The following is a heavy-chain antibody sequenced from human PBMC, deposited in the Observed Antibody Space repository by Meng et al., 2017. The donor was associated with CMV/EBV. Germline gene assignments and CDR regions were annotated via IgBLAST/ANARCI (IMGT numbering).Heavy chain of an antibody. J-gene: IGHJ6*02. Sequence: LSLTGAASGFTVSSNYMSWVRQAPGKGLEWVSVIYSGGSTYYTDSVKGRFTISRDNSKNTLYLQMNSLRAEDTAVYYCTLTQDYYYGMDVWGQGTTVTVSS. CDR3: TLTQDYYYGMDV. D-gene: IGHD2-15*01. V-gene: IGHV3-53*01. CDR2: IYSGGST. CDR1: GFTVSSNY.